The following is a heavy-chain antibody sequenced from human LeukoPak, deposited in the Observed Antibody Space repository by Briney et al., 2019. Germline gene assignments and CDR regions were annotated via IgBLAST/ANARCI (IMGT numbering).Heavy chain of an antibody. V-gene: IGHV1-3*01. J-gene: IGHJ3*02. CDR2: INAGNGNT. CDR3: ARETMVRGVMYAFDI. D-gene: IGHD3-10*01. Sequence: ASVKVSCKASAYTFTSYAMHWVRQAPGQRLEWMGWINAGNGNTKYSQKFQGRVTITRDTSASTAYMELSSLRSEDTAVYYCARETMVRGVMYAFDIWGQGTTVTVSS. CDR1: AYTFTSYA.